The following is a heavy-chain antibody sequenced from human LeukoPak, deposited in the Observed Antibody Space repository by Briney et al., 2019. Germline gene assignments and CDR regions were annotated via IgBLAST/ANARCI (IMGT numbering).Heavy chain of an antibody. CDR3: ARPYYYDSRIDP. J-gene: IGHJ5*02. V-gene: IGHV4-30-4*01. CDR1: GGSISSGDYY. CDR2: MYYSGST. Sequence: SQTLSLTCTVSGGSISSGDYYWSWIRQPPEKGLEWIAYMYYSGSTYYNPSLKSRFTMSADTSKSQLSLKLSSVTAADTAVYYCARPYYYDSRIDPWGQGILVTVSS. D-gene: IGHD3-22*01.